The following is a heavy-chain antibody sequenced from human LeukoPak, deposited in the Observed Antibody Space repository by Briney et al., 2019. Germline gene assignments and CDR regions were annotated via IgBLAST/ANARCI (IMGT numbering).Heavy chain of an antibody. D-gene: IGHD2-2*01. Sequence: GGSLRLSCAASGFTFSSHGMNWVRQAPGKGLEWVSSVSGSGDSTYSADSVKGRFTISRDNSKSTLYLRMNSLRAEDTAVYYCAHGSMYQLDYWGQGTLVTVSP. CDR3: AHGSMYQLDY. J-gene: IGHJ4*02. CDR2: VSGSGDST. V-gene: IGHV3-23*01. CDR1: GFTFSSHG.